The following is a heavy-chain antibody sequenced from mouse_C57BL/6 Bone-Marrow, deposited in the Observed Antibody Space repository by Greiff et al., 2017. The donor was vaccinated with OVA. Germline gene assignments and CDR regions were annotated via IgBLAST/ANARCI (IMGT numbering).Heavy chain of an antibody. CDR1: GYSFTGYY. J-gene: IGHJ4*01. CDR2: INPSTGGT. CDR3: AVYDGYRYYAMDY. Sequence: VQLQQSGPELVKPGASVKISCKASGYSFTGYYMNWVKQSPEKSLEWIGEINPSTGGTTYNQKFKAKATLTVDKSSSTAYMQLSSLTSEDSAVYYCAVYDGYRYYAMDYWGQGTSVTVSS. D-gene: IGHD2-3*01. V-gene: IGHV1-42*01.